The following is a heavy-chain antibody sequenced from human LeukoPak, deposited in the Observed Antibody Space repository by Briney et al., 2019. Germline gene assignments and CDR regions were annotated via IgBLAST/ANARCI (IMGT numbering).Heavy chain of an antibody. J-gene: IGHJ4*02. D-gene: IGHD3-10*01. Sequence: GGSLRLSCAASGFTFSDTWMSWVRRAPGKGLEWVANIKQDGSEKYYVDSVKGRFTISRDNAKNSLYLQMNSLRAEDTAVYYCARVRWFGELLYFDYWGQGTLVTVSS. V-gene: IGHV3-7*01. CDR1: GFTFSDTW. CDR2: IKQDGSEK. CDR3: ARVRWFGELLYFDY.